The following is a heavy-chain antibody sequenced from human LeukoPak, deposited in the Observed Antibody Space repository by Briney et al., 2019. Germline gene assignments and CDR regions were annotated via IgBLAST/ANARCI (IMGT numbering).Heavy chain of an antibody. CDR2: IYYSGST. CDR1: GGSISSGDYY. Sequence: SETLSLTCTVSGGSISSGDYYWSWIRQPPGKGLEWIGYIYYSGSTYYNPSLKSRVTISVDTSKNQFSLKLSSVTAADTAVYYCASTYRSYCTNGVCYRAWFDPWGQGTLVTVSS. CDR3: ASTYRSYCTNGVCYRAWFDP. J-gene: IGHJ5*02. V-gene: IGHV4-30-4*02. D-gene: IGHD2-8*01.